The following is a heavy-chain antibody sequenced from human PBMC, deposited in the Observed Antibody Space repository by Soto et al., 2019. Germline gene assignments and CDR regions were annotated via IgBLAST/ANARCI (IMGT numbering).Heavy chain of an antibody. D-gene: IGHD6-19*01. Sequence: GASVKVSCKASGYTFTTFGISGVGQAPGQGLEWMGIINPSGGSTSYAQKFQGRVTMTGDTSTSTVYMELSSLRSEDTAVYYCARAVAGFGAFDIWGQGTMVTV. CDR3: ARAVAGFGAFDI. V-gene: IGHV1-46*03. CDR2: INPSGGST. CDR1: GYTFTTFG. J-gene: IGHJ3*02.